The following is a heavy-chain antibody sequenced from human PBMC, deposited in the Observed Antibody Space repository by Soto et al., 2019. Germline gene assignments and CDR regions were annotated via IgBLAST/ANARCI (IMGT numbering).Heavy chain of an antibody. J-gene: IGHJ6*02. CDR1: GYTFTSYY. Sequence: ASVKVSCXASGYTFTSYYMHWVRQAPGQGLEWMGIINPSGGSTSYAQKFQGRVTMTRDTSTSTVYMELSSLRSEDTAVYYCARDQKDIAVAGTGYYYGMDVWGQGTTVTVSS. D-gene: IGHD6-19*01. V-gene: IGHV1-46*01. CDR3: ARDQKDIAVAGTGYYYGMDV. CDR2: INPSGGST.